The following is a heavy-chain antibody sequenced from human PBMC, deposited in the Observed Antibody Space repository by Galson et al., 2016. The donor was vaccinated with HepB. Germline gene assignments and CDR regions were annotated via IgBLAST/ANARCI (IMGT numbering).Heavy chain of an antibody. D-gene: IGHD1-26*01. Sequence: SLRLSCAASGFTVSNNFMSWVRQAPGKGLEWVSLIYSGGGTHYVDSVKGRFIISRDNSKNTLYLQMNSQRVEDTAVYYCARGGNYGYTWGLGTLVTVSS. CDR1: GFTVSNNF. J-gene: IGHJ4*02. V-gene: IGHV3-53*01. CDR3: ARGGNYGYT. CDR2: IYSGGGT.